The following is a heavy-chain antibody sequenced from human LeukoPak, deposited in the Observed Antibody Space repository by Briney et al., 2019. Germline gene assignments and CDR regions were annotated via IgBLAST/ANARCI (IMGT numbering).Heavy chain of an antibody. Sequence: SQTLSLTCAVSGGSISSGGYSWSWIRQPPGKDLEWIGYIYHSGSTYYNPSLKSRVTISVDRSKNQFSLKLSSVTAADTAVYYCARHSCSSTSCPFDYWGQGTLVTVSS. D-gene: IGHD2-2*01. CDR1: GGSISSGGYS. V-gene: IGHV4-30-2*01. J-gene: IGHJ4*02. CDR3: ARHSCSSTSCPFDY. CDR2: IYHSGST.